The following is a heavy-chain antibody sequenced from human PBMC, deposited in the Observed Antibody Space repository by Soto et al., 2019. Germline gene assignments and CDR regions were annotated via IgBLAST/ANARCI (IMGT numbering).Heavy chain of an antibody. Sequence: SETLSLTCTVSGGSISSGGYYWSWIRHHPGKGLEWIGYIYYSGRTYYNPSLKSRVTISVDTSKNQFSLKLSSVTAADTAVYYCAREGYSSGYYYYYGMDVWGQGTTVTVSS. CDR3: AREGYSSGYYYYYGMDV. D-gene: IGHD3-22*01. CDR1: GGSISSGGYY. CDR2: IYYSGRT. J-gene: IGHJ6*02. V-gene: IGHV4-31*03.